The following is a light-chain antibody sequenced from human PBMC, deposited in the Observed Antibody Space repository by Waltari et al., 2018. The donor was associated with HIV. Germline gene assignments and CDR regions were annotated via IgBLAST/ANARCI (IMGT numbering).Light chain of an antibody. CDR3: ASPAGSKDV. CDR2: DVT. V-gene: IGLV2-8*01. CDR1: SSDIGANNY. J-gene: IGLJ2*01. Sequence: QSALTQTPSASGSPGQSVTISCTGTSSDIGANNYVAWFQQHPGKAPKLMIYDVTKRPSGFPVRFSGSMYCNTASLSVSVLQAEDDADYYCASPAGSKDVFGGGTRLTVL.